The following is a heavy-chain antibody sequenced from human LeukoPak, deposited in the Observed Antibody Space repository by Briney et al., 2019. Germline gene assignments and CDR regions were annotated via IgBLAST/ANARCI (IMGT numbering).Heavy chain of an antibody. D-gene: IGHD3-10*01. CDR2: IYHSGST. V-gene: IGHV4-38-2*02. CDR3: ARRFTMVRGVITPYYYYMDV. CDR1: GYSISSGYY. J-gene: IGHJ6*03. Sequence: SETLSLTCTVSGYSISSGYYWGWIRQPPGKGLEWIGSIYHSGSTYYNPSLKSRVTISVDTSKNQFSLKLSSVTAADTAVYYCARRFTMVRGVITPYYYYMDVWGKGTTVTISS.